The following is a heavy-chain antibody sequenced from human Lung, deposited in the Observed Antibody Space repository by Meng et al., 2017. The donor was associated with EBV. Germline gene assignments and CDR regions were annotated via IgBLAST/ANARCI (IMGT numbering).Heavy chain of an antibody. CDR3: GRDQGRELINH. Sequence: VQLEEAGRGVVKASGALSLTCTVPGDSISSYIWWSWVRQRPGKGLEWIGEVYHRGDTNYNPSLKSRVDISVDKSKNQFYLSLFSVTAADTAVYYCGRDQGRELINHWGQGTLVTVSS. V-gene: IGHV4-4*02. D-gene: IGHD1-7*01. CDR1: GDSISSYIW. J-gene: IGHJ4*02. CDR2: VYHRGDT.